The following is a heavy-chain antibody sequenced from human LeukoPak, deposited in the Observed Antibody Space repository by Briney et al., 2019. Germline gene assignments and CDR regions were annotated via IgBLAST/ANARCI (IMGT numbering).Heavy chain of an antibody. V-gene: IGHV3-73*01. J-gene: IGHJ4*02. Sequence: GGSLRLSCAASGFTFSGSALHWVRQASGKGLEWVGRIRSTANGYATAYAASVKGRFTISRDDSKNTAYLQMDSLKTEDPAVYYCTGNYYVSGSYADFDYWGQGTLVTVSS. D-gene: IGHD3-10*01. CDR3: TGNYYVSGSYADFDY. CDR2: IRSTANGYAT. CDR1: GFTFSGSA.